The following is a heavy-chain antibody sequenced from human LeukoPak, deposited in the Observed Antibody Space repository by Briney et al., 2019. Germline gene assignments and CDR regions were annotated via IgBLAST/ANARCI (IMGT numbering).Heavy chain of an antibody. Sequence: GGSLRLSCAASGFTFSSYLMHWVRQAAGKGLVWVSRIRRDGSSTVYAEQVKGRFTMSRDNAKNTLYLEMNSLRAEDTAVYYCTRTYYYDSIDYFDYWGQGALVTASS. CDR2: IRRDGSST. V-gene: IGHV3-74*01. D-gene: IGHD3-22*01. CDR3: TRTYYYDSIDYFDY. J-gene: IGHJ4*02. CDR1: GFTFSSYL.